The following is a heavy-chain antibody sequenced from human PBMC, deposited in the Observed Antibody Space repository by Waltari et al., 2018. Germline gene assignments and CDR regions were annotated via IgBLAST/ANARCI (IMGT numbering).Heavy chain of an antibody. CDR1: GYSISSGYY. CDR2: IYHSGST. V-gene: IGHV4-38-2*02. CDR3: ARDQNDILTGSVGSDAFDI. Sequence: QVQLQESGPGLAKPSETLSLTCAVSGYSISSGYYWGRIRQPPGKGLEWIGSIYHSGSTYYNPSLKSRVTISVDTSKNQFSLKLSSVTAADTAVYYCARDQNDILTGSVGSDAFDIWGQGTMVTVSS. J-gene: IGHJ3*02. D-gene: IGHD3-9*01.